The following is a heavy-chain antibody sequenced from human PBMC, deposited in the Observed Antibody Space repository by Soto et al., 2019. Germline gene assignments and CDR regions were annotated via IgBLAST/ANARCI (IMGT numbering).Heavy chain of an antibody. CDR3: ARSIDP. V-gene: IGHV4-39*07. CDR2: IYYSGST. CDR1: DGSISSSSHY. J-gene: IGHJ5*02. Sequence: SETLSLTCTVSDGSISSSSHYWGWIRQPPGKGLEWIGTIYYSGSTYYNPSLKSRVTISVDTSKNQFSLKLSSVTAADTAVYYCARSIDPWGQGTLVTVSS.